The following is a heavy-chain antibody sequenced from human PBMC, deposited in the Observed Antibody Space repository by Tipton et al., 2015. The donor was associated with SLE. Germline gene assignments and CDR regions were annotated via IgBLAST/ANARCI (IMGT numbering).Heavy chain of an antibody. V-gene: IGHV4-31*02. J-gene: IGHJ4*02. CDR3: ARGTWLGIYFDS. D-gene: IGHD3-10*01. CDR2: IYYSGST. Sequence: LRLSCTVSGGSISSDDSFWTWIRQVPGEGLEWIGNIYYSGSTYYNPSLKNRLTIALDTSTNQFSLNLNSVTAADTAMYYCARGTWLGIYFDSWGQGSLVTVSS. CDR1: GGSISSDDSF.